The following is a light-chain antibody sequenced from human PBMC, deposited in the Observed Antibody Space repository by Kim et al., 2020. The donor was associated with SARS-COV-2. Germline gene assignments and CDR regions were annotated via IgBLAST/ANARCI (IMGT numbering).Light chain of an antibody. J-gene: IGKJ1*01. CDR1: QTVTNNY. V-gene: IGKV3-20*01. CDR3: QPHGTSPGP. CDR2: HTS. Sequence: LVVTQSPGTLSLSPGDKATLSCWASQTVTNNYLAWYQQRPGQAPRLLISHTSTRASGIPARFSGSGSGTDFTLTISRLEPEDFAVYYCQPHGTSPGPVGQGTKVEIK.